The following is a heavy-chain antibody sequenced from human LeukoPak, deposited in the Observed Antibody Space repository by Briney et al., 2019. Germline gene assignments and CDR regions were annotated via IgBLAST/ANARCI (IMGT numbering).Heavy chain of an antibody. CDR3: ARDGVRYSGSYGPRGDWFDP. J-gene: IGHJ5*02. D-gene: IGHD1-26*01. CDR2: ISYDGSNK. CDR1: GFTFSSYA. V-gene: IGHV3-30-3*01. Sequence: GGSLRLSCAASGFTFSSYAMNGVRQAPGKGLEWVAVISYDGSNKYYADSVKGRFTISRDNSKNTLYLQMNSLRAEDTAVYYCARDGVRYSGSYGPRGDWFDPWGQGTLVTVSS.